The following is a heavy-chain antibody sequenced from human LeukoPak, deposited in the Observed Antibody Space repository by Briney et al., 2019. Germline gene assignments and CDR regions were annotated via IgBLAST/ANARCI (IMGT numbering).Heavy chain of an antibody. CDR1: GFTFSSYS. Sequence: GGSLRLSCAASGFTFSSYSMNWVRQAPGKGLEWVSSISSSSSYIYYADSVKGRFTISRDNAKNSLCLQMNSLRAEDTAVYYCARVPLGYYFDYWGQGTLVTASS. V-gene: IGHV3-21*01. CDR2: ISSSSSYI. J-gene: IGHJ4*02. CDR3: ARVPLGYYFDY. D-gene: IGHD3-16*01.